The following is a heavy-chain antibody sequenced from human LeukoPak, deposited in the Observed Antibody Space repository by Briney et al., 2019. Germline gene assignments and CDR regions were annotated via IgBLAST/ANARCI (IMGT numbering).Heavy chain of an antibody. J-gene: IGHJ6*03. CDR1: GFTFSSYA. V-gene: IGHV3-23*01. CDR3: AKDWKSEAYYYYMDV. D-gene: IGHD1-1*01. CDR2: ISGGGGST. Sequence: GGSLRLSCAASGFTFSSYAMSWVRQAPGKGLEWVSAISGGGGSTYYADSVKGRFTISRDNSKNTLYLQMNSLRAEDTAVYYCAKDWKSEAYYYYMDVWGKGTTVTVSS.